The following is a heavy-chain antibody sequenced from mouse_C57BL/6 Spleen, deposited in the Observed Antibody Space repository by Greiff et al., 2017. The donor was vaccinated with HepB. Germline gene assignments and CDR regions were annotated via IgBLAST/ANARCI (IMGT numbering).Heavy chain of an antibody. CDR1: GYTFTDYY. CDR3: AREGYGGLDY. V-gene: IGHV1-19*01. D-gene: IGHD1-1*02. Sequence: VQLQQSGPVLVKPGASVKMSCKASGYTFTDYYMNWVKQSHGKSLEWIGVINPYNGGTSYNEKFKGKATLTVDKSSSTAYMELNSLTSEDSAVYYCAREGYGGLDYWGQGTTLTVSS. CDR2: INPYNGGT. J-gene: IGHJ2*01.